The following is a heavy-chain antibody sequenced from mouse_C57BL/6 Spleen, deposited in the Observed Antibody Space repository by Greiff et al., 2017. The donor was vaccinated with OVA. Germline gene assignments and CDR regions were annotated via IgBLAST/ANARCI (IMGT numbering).Heavy chain of an antibody. D-gene: IGHD1-1*01. Sequence: QVQLKQSGAELAKPGASVKLSCKASGYTFTSYWMHWVKQRPGQGLEWIGYINPSSGYTKYNQKFKDKATLTADKSSSTAYMQLSSLTYEDSAVYYCAREDPTAVEGDYFDYWGQGTTRTVSS. V-gene: IGHV1-7*01. CDR2: INPSSGYT. CDR3: AREDPTAVEGDYFDY. CDR1: GYTFTSYW. J-gene: IGHJ2*01.